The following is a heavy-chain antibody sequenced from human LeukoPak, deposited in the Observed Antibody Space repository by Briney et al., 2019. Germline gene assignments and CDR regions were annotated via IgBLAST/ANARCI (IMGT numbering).Heavy chain of an antibody. V-gene: IGHV4-39*01. J-gene: IGHJ4*02. CDR1: GGSITSGSSN. CDR3: ARHDQVVRGVTFFDY. Sequence: PSETLSLTCPVSGGSITSGSSNWGWIRQPPGKGRGWLGSIYYSGSTYYNPSLKSRVTISVDTSKNQFSLKLSSVTAADTAVYYCARHDQVVRGVTFFDYWGQGTLVTVSS. D-gene: IGHD3-10*01. CDR2: IYYSGST.